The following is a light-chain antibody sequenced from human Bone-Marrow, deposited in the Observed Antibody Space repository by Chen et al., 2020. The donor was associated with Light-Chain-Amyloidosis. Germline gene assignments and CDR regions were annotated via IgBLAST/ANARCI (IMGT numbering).Light chain of an antibody. CDR1: SSDVGGDNH. CDR3: SSYTITNTLV. V-gene: IGLV2-14*01. Sequence: QSALTQPASVSGSPGQSITISCTATSSDVGGDNHFSWYQQHQAKAAKLMIYEVTNRPSWFPDRLSGSKSDNTASLTISGLQTEDEADYFCSSYTITNTLVFGSGTRVTVL. CDR2: EVT. J-gene: IGLJ1*01.